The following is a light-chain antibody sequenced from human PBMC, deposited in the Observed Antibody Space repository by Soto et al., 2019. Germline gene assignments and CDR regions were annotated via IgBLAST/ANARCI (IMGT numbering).Light chain of an antibody. J-gene: IGKJ2*01. CDR3: RQYGSSPSYT. Sequence: EIVLTQSPGTLSLSPGERATLSCRASQSVSSSSYLAWYQQKPGQAPRLLIYGASSRATGIPDRFSGSGSATDFTLTISRLEPEDFAVYYCRQYGSSPSYTFGQGTKLEL. CDR1: QSVSSSSY. CDR2: GAS. V-gene: IGKV3-20*01.